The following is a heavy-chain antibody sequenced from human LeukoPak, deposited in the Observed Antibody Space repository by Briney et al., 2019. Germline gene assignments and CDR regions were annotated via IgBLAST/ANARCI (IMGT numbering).Heavy chain of an antibody. CDR3: ARTNSGYSSTRDPYVDY. D-gene: IGHD6-13*01. J-gene: IGHJ4*02. CDR1: GGSISSYY. Sequence: SETLSLTCTVSGGSISSYYWSWIRQPPGKGLEWIGYIYYSGSTYYNPSLKSRVTISVDTSKNQFSLKLSSVTAADTAVYYCARTNSGYSSTRDPYVDYWGQGTLVTVSS. CDR2: IYYSGST. V-gene: IGHV4-59*01.